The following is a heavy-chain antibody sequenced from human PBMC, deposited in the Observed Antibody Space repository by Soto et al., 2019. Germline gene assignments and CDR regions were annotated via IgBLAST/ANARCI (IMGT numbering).Heavy chain of an antibody. J-gene: IGHJ5*02. V-gene: IGHV1-69*13. CDR3: ARDAYDYPWFDP. CDR2: IIPIFGTA. D-gene: IGHD3-16*01. Sequence: GASVKVSCKASGGTFSSYAISWVRQAPGQGLEWMGGIIPIFGTANYAQKFQGRVTITADESTSTAYMELSSLRSEDTAVYYCARDAYDYPWFDPWGQGTLVTVSS. CDR1: GGTFSSYA.